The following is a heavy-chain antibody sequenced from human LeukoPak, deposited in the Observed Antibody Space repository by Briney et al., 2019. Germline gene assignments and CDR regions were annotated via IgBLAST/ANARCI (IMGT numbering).Heavy chain of an antibody. V-gene: IGHV3-30*18. CDR1: GFTFSSYG. J-gene: IGHJ4*02. CDR3: AQDLAWIRFDN. CDR2: ISYDGSNK. Sequence: GRSLRLSCAASGFTFSSYGMHWVRQAPGKGLEWVAVISYDGSNKYYADSVKGRFTISRDNSKNTVYLQMDSLRFEDAAVYYCAQDLAWIRFDNWGQGTLVTVSS. D-gene: IGHD5-12*01.